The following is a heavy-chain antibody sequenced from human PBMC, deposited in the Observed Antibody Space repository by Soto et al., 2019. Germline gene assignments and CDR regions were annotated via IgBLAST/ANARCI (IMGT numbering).Heavy chain of an antibody. CDR2: IDWDDDK. Sequence: GSGPTLVNPTQTLTLTFTFSGFSLITILICVSWIRQPPGKALEWLALIDWDDDKYYSTSLKTRLTISKDTSKNQVVLTMTNMDPVDTATYYCARKVYYGMDVWGQGTTVTVSS. V-gene: IGHV2-70*01. J-gene: IGHJ6*02. CDR1: GFSLITILIC. CDR3: ARKVYYGMDV.